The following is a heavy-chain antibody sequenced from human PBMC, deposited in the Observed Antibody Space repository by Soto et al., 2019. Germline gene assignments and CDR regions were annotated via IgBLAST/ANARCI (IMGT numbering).Heavy chain of an antibody. CDR1: GGSISSYY. J-gene: IGHJ6*02. CDR3: AKEGSKDYHFYYAMPG. CDR2: IYYSGST. V-gene: IGHV4-59*01. Sequence: QVQLQESGPGLVKPSETLSLTCTVSGGSISSYYWSWIRQPPGKGLEWIGYIYYSGSTNYNPSLMPIVTISVDTSKDLFSVELSSLTAEDTAVYYCAKEGSKDYHFYYAMPGLGQGTTVTVSS.